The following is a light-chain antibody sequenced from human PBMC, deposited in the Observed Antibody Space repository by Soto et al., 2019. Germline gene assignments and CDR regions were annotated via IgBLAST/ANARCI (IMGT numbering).Light chain of an antibody. J-gene: IGLJ3*02. V-gene: IGLV8-61*01. Sequence: QTVVTQEASLSVSPGGTVTLTCGLRSGSVSASPYPSWYQQTPGQAPRTLLYNTNIRSSGVTDHFSGSILRNKAALTITGAQIDDESDYFCLLYMTSGIWVFGGGTKVTVL. CDR3: LLYMTSGIWV. CDR2: NTN. CDR1: SGSVSASPY.